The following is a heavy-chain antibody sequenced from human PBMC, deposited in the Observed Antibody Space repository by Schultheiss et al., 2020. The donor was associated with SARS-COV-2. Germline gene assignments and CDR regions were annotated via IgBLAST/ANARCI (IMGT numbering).Heavy chain of an antibody. D-gene: IGHD2-21*01. CDR1: GYTFSGSA. V-gene: IGHV3-73*01. CDR2: IRSKANSYAT. CDR3: AKDLCGGDCYDY. Sequence: GESLKISCAASGYTFSGSAMHWVRQAPGKGLEWVGRIRSKANSYATAYAASVKGRFTISRDDSKNTAYLQMNSLKTEDTAVYYCAKDLCGGDCYDYWGQGTLVTVSS. J-gene: IGHJ4*02.